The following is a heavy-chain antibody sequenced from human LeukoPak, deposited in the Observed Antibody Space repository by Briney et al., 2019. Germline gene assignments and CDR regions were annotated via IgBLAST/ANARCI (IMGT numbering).Heavy chain of an antibody. V-gene: IGHV1-24*01. CDR2: FDPEDAKT. Sequence: ASVKVSCKVSGYTLTKLSMHWVRQAPGKGLEWMGGFDPEDAKTIYAQKFQGRVTMTEDTSTDTAYMELSSLRSEDTAVYYCARDLRWELQPYNWFDPWGQGTLVTVSS. CDR3: ARDLRWELQPYNWFDP. D-gene: IGHD1-26*01. CDR1: GYTLTKLS. J-gene: IGHJ5*02.